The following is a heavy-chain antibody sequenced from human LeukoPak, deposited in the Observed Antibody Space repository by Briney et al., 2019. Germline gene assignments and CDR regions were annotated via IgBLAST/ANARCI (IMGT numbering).Heavy chain of an antibody. Sequence: SETLSLTCTVSGGSISSYYWNWIRQPPGKGLEWIGYIFYSGSTNYNPSLKSRVTILLDTSKNQFSLKLSSVTAVDTAVYYCARFRRDGYPFDYWGQGTLVTVSS. J-gene: IGHJ4*02. D-gene: IGHD5-24*01. CDR3: ARFRRDGYPFDY. CDR1: GGSISSYY. V-gene: IGHV4-59*01. CDR2: IFYSGST.